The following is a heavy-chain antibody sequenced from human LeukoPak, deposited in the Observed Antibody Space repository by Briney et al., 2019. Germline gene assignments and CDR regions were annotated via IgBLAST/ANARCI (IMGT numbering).Heavy chain of an antibody. V-gene: IGHV3-15*01. J-gene: IGHJ4*02. CDR2: IKSKTDGGTT. CDR3: TTDTGGGKYYDFWSGYYMGTDY. D-gene: IGHD3-3*01. Sequence: GGSLRLSCAASGFTFSSYGMHWVRQAPGKGLEWVGRIKSKTDGGTTDYAAPVKGRFTISRDDSKNTLYLQMNSLKTEDTAVYYCTTDTGGGKYYDFWSGYYMGTDYWGQGTLVTVSS. CDR1: GFTFSSYG.